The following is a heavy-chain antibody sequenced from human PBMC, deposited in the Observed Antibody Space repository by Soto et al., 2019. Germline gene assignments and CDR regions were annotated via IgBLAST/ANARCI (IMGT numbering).Heavy chain of an antibody. Sequence: SETLSLTYTVSGGSISSYYWSWIRQPPGKGLEWIGYIYYSGSANYNPSLKSRVTISVDTSKNQFSLKLSSVTAADAAVYYCARALGYCSSTSCYGPDDYYYYYMDVWGKGTTVTVSS. CDR2: IYYSGSA. V-gene: IGHV4-59*08. CDR3: ARALGYCSSTSCYGPDDYYYYYMDV. J-gene: IGHJ6*03. D-gene: IGHD2-2*01. CDR1: GGSISSYY.